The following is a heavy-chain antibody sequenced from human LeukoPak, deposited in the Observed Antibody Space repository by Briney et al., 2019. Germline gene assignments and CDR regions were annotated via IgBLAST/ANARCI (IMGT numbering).Heavy chain of an antibody. D-gene: IGHD5-24*01. Sequence: SETLSLTCTVSGGSISSYYWSWIRQPPGKGLEWIGYIYYSGSTNYNPSLKSRVTISVDTSKNQFSLKLSSVTAADTAVYYWAGQNSRWLPPDYWGQGTLVTVSS. CDR2: IYYSGST. CDR3: AGQNSRWLPPDY. J-gene: IGHJ4*02. CDR1: GGSISSYY. V-gene: IGHV4-59*01.